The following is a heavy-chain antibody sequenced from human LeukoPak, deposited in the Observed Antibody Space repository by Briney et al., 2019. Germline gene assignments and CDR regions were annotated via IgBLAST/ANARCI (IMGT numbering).Heavy chain of an antibody. CDR1: GGSISSGSYY. V-gene: IGHV4-31*03. J-gene: IGHJ4*02. D-gene: IGHD6-13*01. CDR3: ARAAAAVYFDY. Sequence: SQTLSLTCTVSGGSISSGSYYWTWIRQHPGKGLEWIGYTFYSGSPYYNPSLKSRVTISVDTSKNQFSLRLSSVTAADTAVYYCARAAAAVYFDYWGQGTLVTVSS. CDR2: TFYSGSP.